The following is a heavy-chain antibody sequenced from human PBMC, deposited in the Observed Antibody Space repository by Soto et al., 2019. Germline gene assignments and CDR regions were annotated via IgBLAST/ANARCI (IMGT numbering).Heavy chain of an antibody. CDR2: MNPNSGNT. V-gene: IGHV1-8*01. CDR3: ARESSAAGTGWFDP. Sequence: QVQLVQSGAEVKKPGASVKVSCKASGYTFTSDDINWVRQAPGQGLERMGRMNPNSGNTGYAQKFTGRVAMTRNTSISTAYMELSSLRSEDTAVYDCARESSAAGTGWFDPWGQGTLVTVSS. CDR1: GYTFTSDD. J-gene: IGHJ5*02. D-gene: IGHD6-13*01.